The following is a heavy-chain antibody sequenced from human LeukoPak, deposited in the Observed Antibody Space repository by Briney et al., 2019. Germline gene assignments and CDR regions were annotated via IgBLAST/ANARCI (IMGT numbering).Heavy chain of an antibody. CDR2: IYSGGST. D-gene: IGHD2-15*01. Sequence: GGSLRLSCAASGFTVSSNYMSWVRLAPGKGLEWVSIIYSGGSTYYADSVKGRFTISRDNSKNTLYLQMNSLRVEDTAVYYCARQRRHCSGTNCYSGHDYWGQGTLVTVSS. V-gene: IGHV3-53*01. CDR1: GFTVSSNY. CDR3: ARQRRHCSGTNCYSGHDY. J-gene: IGHJ4*02.